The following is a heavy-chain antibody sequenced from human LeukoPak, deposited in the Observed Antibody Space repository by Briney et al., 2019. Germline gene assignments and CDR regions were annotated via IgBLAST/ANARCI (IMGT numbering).Heavy chain of an antibody. J-gene: IGHJ4*02. Sequence: GGSLRLSCEASAFTFSSYTMSWVRQAPGKGLEWISAVSASGDKTYYADSVKGRFTVSRDNSKDTLYLHMNSLRAEDTALYYCARDIHDSSGYYYDYWGQGTLVTVSS. V-gene: IGHV3-23*01. CDR2: VSASGDKT. D-gene: IGHD3-22*01. CDR3: ARDIHDSSGYYYDY. CDR1: AFTFSSYT.